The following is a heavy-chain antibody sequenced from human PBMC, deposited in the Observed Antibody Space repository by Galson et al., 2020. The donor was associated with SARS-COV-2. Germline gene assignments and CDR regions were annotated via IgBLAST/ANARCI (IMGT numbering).Heavy chain of an antibody. J-gene: IGHJ4*02. CDR3: AKDPFGWPPRGFLDS. Sequence: GESLKISCVASEFTFSSYAMSWVRQFPGKGLEWVSTISHSGGYTYHADCVKGRFTISRDNSRSTLYLQMNSLQVEDTAVYFCAKDPFGWPPRGFLDSWGQGALVTVSS. D-gene: IGHD6-19*01. CDR1: EFTFSSYA. V-gene: IGHV3-23*01. CDR2: ISHSGGYT.